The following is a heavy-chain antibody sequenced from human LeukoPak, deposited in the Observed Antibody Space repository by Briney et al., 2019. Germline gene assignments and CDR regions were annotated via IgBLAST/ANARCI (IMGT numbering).Heavy chain of an antibody. J-gene: IGHJ4*02. Sequence: PGGSLRLSCAASGFTFSSYGMHWVRQAPGKGLEWVAFIRYDGSNKYYADSVKGRFTISRYNSKNTLYLQMNSLRAPDTAVYYSARVRGTAAGYPFDYWGQGPLVTVSS. CDR3: ARVRGTAAGYPFDY. CDR1: GFTFSSYG. D-gene: IGHD1-7*01. V-gene: IGHV3-30*02. CDR2: IRYDGSNK.